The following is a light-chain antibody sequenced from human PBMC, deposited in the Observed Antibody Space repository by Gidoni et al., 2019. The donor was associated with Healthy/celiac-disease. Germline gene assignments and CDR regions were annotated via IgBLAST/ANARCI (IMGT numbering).Light chain of an antibody. Sequence: EIVMTQSPATLSVSPGERATLSCRASQSVSSNLAWYQQQPGQAPRHLIYGASTRATGIPARFSGSGSGTEFTLTISSLQSEDFAVYYCQQYNNWPPWTFGQXTKVEIK. CDR2: GAS. V-gene: IGKV3-15*01. J-gene: IGKJ1*01. CDR1: QSVSSN. CDR3: QQYNNWPPWT.